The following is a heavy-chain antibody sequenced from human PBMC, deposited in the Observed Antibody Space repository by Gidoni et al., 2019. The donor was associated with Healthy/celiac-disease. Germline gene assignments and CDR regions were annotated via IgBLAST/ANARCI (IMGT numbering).Heavy chain of an antibody. D-gene: IGHD3-3*02. CDR2: INHSGST. CDR3: ARGSIFGVVIPFDP. CDR1: GGSFSGYY. Sequence: QVQLQQWGAGLLKPSETLSLTCAVYGGSFSGYYWCWIRQPPGKGLEWIGEINHSGSTNYNPSLKSRVTISVDTSKNQFSLKLSSVTAADTAVYYCARGSIFGVVIPFDPWGQGTLVTVSS. V-gene: IGHV4-34*01. J-gene: IGHJ5*02.